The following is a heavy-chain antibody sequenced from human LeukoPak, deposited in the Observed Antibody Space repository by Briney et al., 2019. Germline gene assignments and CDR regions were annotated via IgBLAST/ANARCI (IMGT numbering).Heavy chain of an antibody. Sequence: ASVKVSCKASGYTFTSYYMHWVRQAPGQGLEWMGIINPSGGSTSYAQKFQGRVTMTRDMSTSTVYMELSTLRSEDTAVYYCARDRTSSSSRGTYYYYYYMDVWGKGTTVTVSS. CDR1: GYTFTSYY. CDR2: INPSGGST. J-gene: IGHJ6*03. V-gene: IGHV1-46*01. D-gene: IGHD6-6*01. CDR3: ARDRTSSSSRGTYYYYYYMDV.